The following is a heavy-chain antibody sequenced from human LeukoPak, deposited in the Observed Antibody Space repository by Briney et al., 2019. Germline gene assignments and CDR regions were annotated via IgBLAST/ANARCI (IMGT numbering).Heavy chain of an antibody. CDR3: ARSMVRGVIIPTAHY. D-gene: IGHD3-10*01. CDR1: GYTFTGYY. Sequence: ASVKVSCKASGYTFTGYYMHWVRQAPGQGLEWIGWINPNSGGTNYAQKFQGRVTMTRDTSISTAYMELSRLRSDDTAVYYCARSMVRGVIIPTAHYWGQGTLVTVSS. V-gene: IGHV1-2*02. J-gene: IGHJ4*02. CDR2: INPNSGGT.